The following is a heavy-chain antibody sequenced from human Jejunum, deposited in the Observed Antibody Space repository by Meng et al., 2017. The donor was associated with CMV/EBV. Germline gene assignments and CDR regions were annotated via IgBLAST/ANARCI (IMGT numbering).Heavy chain of an antibody. D-gene: IGHD1-26*01. V-gene: IGHV4-4*07. Sequence: VTPAESGPGLVKPSETLSLTCTVPGGSISNHYWSWIRQSVGKGLEWIGRFYSSDTYNYHPSLNSRLTMSLDTSKNQFSLNLSSVTAADTAIYYCARGPGASTREGFDYWGLGTLVTVSS. CDR1: GGSISNHY. CDR2: FYSSDTY. CDR3: ARGPGASTREGFDY. J-gene: IGHJ4*02.